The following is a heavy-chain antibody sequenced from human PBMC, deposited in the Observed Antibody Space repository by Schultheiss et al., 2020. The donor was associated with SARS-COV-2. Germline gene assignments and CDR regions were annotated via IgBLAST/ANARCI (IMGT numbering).Heavy chain of an antibody. CDR1: GFTFSSYA. CDR3: ARNDASSSSAFDI. V-gene: IGHV3-23*01. J-gene: IGHJ3*02. Sequence: GGSLRLSCAASGFTFSSYAMSWVRQAPGKGLEWVSAISGSCGSTYYADSVKGRFTISRDNSKNTLYLQMNSLRAEDTAVYYCARNDASSSSAFDIWGQGTMVTVAS. CDR2: ISGSCGST. D-gene: IGHD6-6*01.